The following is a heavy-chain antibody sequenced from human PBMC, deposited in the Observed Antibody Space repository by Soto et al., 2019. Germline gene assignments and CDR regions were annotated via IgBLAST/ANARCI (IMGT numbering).Heavy chain of an antibody. CDR2: IYYSGST. J-gene: IGHJ5*02. CDR1: GGSISSGDYY. Sequence: QVQLQESGPGLVKPSQTLSLTCTVSGGSISSGDYYWSWIRQPPGKGLEWIGYIYYSGSTYYNPSVKSRVTISVDTSKNQCSLKLSSVTAADTAVYYCARGRYDFWSGYSTNWFDPWGQGTLVTVSS. CDR3: ARGRYDFWSGYSTNWFDP. D-gene: IGHD3-3*01. V-gene: IGHV4-30-4*01.